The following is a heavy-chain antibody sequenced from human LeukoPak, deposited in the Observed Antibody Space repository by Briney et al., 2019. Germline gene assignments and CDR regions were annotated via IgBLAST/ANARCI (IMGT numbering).Heavy chain of an antibody. CDR2: ISSSGGST. CDR1: GFTFDDYG. V-gene: IGHV3-23*01. D-gene: IGHD5-12*01. Sequence: PGGSLRLSCAASGFTFDDYGMSWVRQAPGKGLEWVSAISSSGGSTYYADSAKGRFTISRDNSKNTLYLQMNSLRAEDTAVYYCAKEEGRYSGYAWGWGQGILVTVSS. CDR3: AKEEGRYSGYAWG. J-gene: IGHJ4*02.